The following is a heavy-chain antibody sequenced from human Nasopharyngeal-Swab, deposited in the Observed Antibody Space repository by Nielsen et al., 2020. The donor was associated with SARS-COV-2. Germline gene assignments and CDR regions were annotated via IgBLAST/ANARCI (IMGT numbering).Heavy chain of an antibody. D-gene: IGHD6-13*01. CDR3: ARDDLPSIAAAGVDAFGI. V-gene: IGHV3-21*01. J-gene: IGHJ3*02. Sequence: GESLKISCAASGFTFSSYSMNWVRQAPGKGLEWVSSISSSSSYIYYADSVKGRFTISRDNAKNSLYLQMNSLRAEDTAVYYCARDDLPSIAAAGVDAFGIWGQGTMVTVSS. CDR1: GFTFSSYS. CDR2: ISSSSSYI.